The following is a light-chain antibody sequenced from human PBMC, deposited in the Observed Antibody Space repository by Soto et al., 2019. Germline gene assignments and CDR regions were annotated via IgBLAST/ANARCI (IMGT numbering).Light chain of an antibody. V-gene: IGKV1-5*01. J-gene: IGKJ1*01. CDR3: QQYNTLSGT. CDR2: NAS. Sequence: DIQMTQSPSTLSASVGDRVTITCRASQTITTWLAWYQQKPGKAPKLLIYNASTLESGVPSRFSGSGFGTEFSLTISSLQPDDFASYYCQQYNTLSGTFGQGTKVEIK. CDR1: QTITTW.